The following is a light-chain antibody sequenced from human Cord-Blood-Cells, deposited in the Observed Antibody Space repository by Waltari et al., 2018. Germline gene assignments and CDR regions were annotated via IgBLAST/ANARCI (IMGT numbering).Light chain of an antibody. J-gene: IGLJ3*02. Sequence: QSALTQPASVSGSPGQSITISCTVTSSDVGGYNYVSWYQQHPGKAPKLMIYDVSKRPSGVSNRFSGSKSGNTASLTISGLQAEDEADYYCSSYTSSSKVFGGGTKLTVL. CDR3: SSYTSSSKV. CDR1: SSDVGGYNY. CDR2: DVS. V-gene: IGLV2-14*01.